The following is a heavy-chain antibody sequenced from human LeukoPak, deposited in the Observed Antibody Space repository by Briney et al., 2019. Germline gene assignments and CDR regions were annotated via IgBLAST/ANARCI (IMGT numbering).Heavy chain of an antibody. D-gene: IGHD6-6*01. CDR1: GGSFTDYY. CDR3: ARVPHTTSSIDY. Sequence: SETLPLTCAVYGGSFTDYYWSWIRQPPGKGLEWIGEISHRGSTNYNSSLKSRVTISVDRSKNQFSLKLDSVTAADTAVYFCARVPHTTSSIDYWGQGAPVTVSS. CDR2: ISHRGST. V-gene: IGHV4-34*01. J-gene: IGHJ4*02.